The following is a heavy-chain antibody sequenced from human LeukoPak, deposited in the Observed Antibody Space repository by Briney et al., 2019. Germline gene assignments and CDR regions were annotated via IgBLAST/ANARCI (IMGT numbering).Heavy chain of an antibody. CDR2: IYTSGST. J-gene: IGHJ5*02. D-gene: IGHD6-13*01. CDR1: GGSISSYY. V-gene: IGHV4-4*07. Sequence: PSETLSLTCAVSGGSISSYYWSWIRQPAGKGLEWIGRIYTSGSTNYNPSLKSRVTMSVDTSKNQFSLKLSSVTAADTAVYYCARDSGLAAAGTDRNWFDPWGQGTLVTVSS. CDR3: ARDSGLAAAGTDRNWFDP.